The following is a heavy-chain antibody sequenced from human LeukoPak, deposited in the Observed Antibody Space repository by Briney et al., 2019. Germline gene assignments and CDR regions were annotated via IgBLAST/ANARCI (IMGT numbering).Heavy chain of an antibody. J-gene: IGHJ3*02. Sequence: SETLSLTCTVSGGSISSSSHYWGWIRQPPGKGLEWIGNIYYSGSTYYKSSLKSRVTISVDTSKNQFSLKLSSVTAADTAVCYCVREGWQWLVHAFDIWGQGTMVTGSS. D-gene: IGHD6-19*01. CDR3: VREGWQWLVHAFDI. CDR2: IYYSGST. CDR1: GGSISSSSHY. V-gene: IGHV4-39*07.